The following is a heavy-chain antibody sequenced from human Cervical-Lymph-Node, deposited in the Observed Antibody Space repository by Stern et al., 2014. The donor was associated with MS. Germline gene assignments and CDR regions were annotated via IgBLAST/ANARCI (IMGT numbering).Heavy chain of an antibody. J-gene: IGHJ4*02. CDR2: ITPVFGTT. CDR3: ARGGGLVGYFDY. Sequence: VQLVESKAAVKKPGSSVKVSCKASGDTFSSYAINWVRQAPGQGLEWMGGITPVFGTTNYAQKFQGRVTITADKSTNTAYMELMTLRSEDTAVYYCARGGGLVGYFDYWGQGTLVSVSS. V-gene: IGHV1-69*06. D-gene: IGHD1-26*01. CDR1: GDTFSSYA.